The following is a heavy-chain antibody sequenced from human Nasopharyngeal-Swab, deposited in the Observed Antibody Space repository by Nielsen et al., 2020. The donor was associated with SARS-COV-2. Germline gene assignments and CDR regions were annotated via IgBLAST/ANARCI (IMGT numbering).Heavy chain of an antibody. J-gene: IGHJ4*02. CDR3: TSMTTPGRG. V-gene: IGHV3-15*01. Sequence: GESLKISCAASGFTSSYAFMNWVRQAPGKGLEWVGRIRSNSEGGTTDYAAPVEDRFIISRDDSKNTVYLQLNSLKIEDTAVYYCTSMTTPGRGWGQGTLVTVSS. CDR2: IRSNSEGGTT. D-gene: IGHD2-15*01. CDR1: GFTSSYAF.